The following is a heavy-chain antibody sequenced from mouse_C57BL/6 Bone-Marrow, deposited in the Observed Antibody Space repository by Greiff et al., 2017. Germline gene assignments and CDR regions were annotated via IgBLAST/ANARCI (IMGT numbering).Heavy chain of an antibody. V-gene: IGHV1-78*01. D-gene: IGHD2-3*01. Sequence: VQRVESDAELVKPGASVKISCKVSGYTFTDHTIHWMKQRPEQGLEWIGYIYPRDGSTKYNEKFKGKATLTADKSSSTAYMQLNSLTSEDSAVYFCASLYDGYYYYAMDYWGQGTSVTVSS. CDR3: ASLYDGYYYYAMDY. J-gene: IGHJ4*01. CDR2: IYPRDGST. CDR1: GYTFTDHT.